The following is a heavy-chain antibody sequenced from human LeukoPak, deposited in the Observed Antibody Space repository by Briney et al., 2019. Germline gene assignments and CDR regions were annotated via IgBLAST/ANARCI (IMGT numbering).Heavy chain of an antibody. CDR1: GYTFTSYG. CDR3: ARERPIPSSSGYYYGDAFDI. J-gene: IGHJ3*02. D-gene: IGHD3-22*01. CDR2: ISTYNGNT. Sequence: ASVKVSCKASGYTFTSYGISWVRQAPGQGLEWMGWISTYNGNTNYAQKLQGRVTMTTDTSTSTAYMELRSLRSDDTAVYYCARERPIPSSSGYYYGDAFDIWGQGTMVTVSS. V-gene: IGHV1-18*01.